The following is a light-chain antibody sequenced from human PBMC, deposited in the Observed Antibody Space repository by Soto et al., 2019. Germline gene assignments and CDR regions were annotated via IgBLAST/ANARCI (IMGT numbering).Light chain of an antibody. J-gene: IGLJ1*01. CDR1: GSDVGAYNY. CDR2: GVT. Sequence: SVLTQPASVSGSPGHSITISCTGTGSDVGAYNYVSWYQQYPGKAPKLMIYGVTNRPSGVSNRFSGSKTGNTASLTISGLQAEDEADYYCFSHRGGDSHVFGTGTKVTV. CDR3: FSHRGGDSHV. V-gene: IGLV2-14*01.